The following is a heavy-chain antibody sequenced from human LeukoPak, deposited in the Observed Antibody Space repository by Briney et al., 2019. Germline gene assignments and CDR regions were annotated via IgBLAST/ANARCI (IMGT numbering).Heavy chain of an antibody. CDR2: ISGSGGST. CDR1: GFTFSSYA. Sequence: PGGSLRLSCAASGFTFSSYAMSWVRQAPGKGLEWVSAISGSGGSTYYADSVKGRFTISRDNAKNSLYLQMNSLRAEDTAVYYCARDGGEMATIDYWGQGTLVTVSS. CDR3: ARDGGEMATIDY. V-gene: IGHV3-23*01. J-gene: IGHJ4*02. D-gene: IGHD5-24*01.